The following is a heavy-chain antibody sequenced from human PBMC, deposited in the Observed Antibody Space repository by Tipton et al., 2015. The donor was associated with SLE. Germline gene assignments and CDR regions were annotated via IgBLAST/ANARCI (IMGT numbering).Heavy chain of an antibody. J-gene: IGHJ4*02. Sequence: TLSLTCSVYGGSFNGYFWTWIRQPPGKGLEWIAEIIHSGVTNYNPSLRSRVTISVDMSKNQVSLKLTSVTAADTAVYYCARVAPAEVFDYWGQGNLVTVSS. CDR1: GGSFNGYF. D-gene: IGHD2-2*01. V-gene: IGHV4-34*12. CDR3: ARVAPAEVFDY. CDR2: IIHSGVT.